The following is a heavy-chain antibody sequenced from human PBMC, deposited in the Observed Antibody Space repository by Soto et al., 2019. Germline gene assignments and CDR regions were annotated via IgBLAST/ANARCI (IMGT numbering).Heavy chain of an antibody. CDR3: AQGRGAY. V-gene: IGHV1-18*01. D-gene: IGHD3-10*01. J-gene: IGHJ4*02. CDR1: GDTFSSNV. CDR2: IRVYNGNA. Sequence: QVQLVQSEPEVKKPGASVKVSCKVSGDTFSSNVITWVRQAPGQGLEWMGWIRVYNGNADYAQNLQGRVTMTTDTSTTTAYMELRSLRFDDTAVYYCAQGRGAYWGQGTLVTVTS.